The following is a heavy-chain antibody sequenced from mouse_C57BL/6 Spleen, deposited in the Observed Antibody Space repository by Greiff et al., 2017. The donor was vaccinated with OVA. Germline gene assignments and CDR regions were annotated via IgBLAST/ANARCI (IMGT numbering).Heavy chain of an antibody. J-gene: IGHJ4*01. D-gene: IGHD2-1*01. CDR2: ISYDGSN. CDR3: AREELIYYGKGAMDY. CDR1: GYSITSGYY. Sequence: EVQLQESGPGLVKPSQSLSLTCSVTGYSITSGYYWNWIRQFPGNKLEWMGYISYDGSNNYNPSLKNRISITRDTSKNQFFLKLNSVTTEDTATYYCAREELIYYGKGAMDYWGQGTSVTVSS. V-gene: IGHV3-6*01.